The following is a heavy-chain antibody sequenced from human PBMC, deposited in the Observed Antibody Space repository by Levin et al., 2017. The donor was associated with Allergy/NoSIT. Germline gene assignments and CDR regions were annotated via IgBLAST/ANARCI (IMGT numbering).Heavy chain of an antibody. V-gene: IGHV3-23*01. D-gene: IGHD3-10*01. Sequence: GGSLRLSCAASGFTFSSYGISWVRQAPGKGLEWVSAISGSGGSTYYADSVRGRFTISRDNSQNTLYLQMNSLRVDDTAVYYCATVGEGFDYWGRGTLVSVSS. CDR3: ATVGEGFDY. CDR1: GFTFSSYG. CDR2: ISGSGGST. J-gene: IGHJ4*02.